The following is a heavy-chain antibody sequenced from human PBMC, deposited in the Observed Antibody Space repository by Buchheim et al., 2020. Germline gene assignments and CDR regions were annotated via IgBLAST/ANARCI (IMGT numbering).Heavy chain of an antibody. CDR3: ARGFIDGMFPGRGQRAELYFDY. D-gene: IGHD1-14*01. V-gene: IGHV4-34*01. Sequence: QVQLQQWGAGLLKPSETLSLTCAVYGGSFSGYYWSWIRQPPGKGLEWIGEINHSGSTSYNPSLKSRVTISVDTSKNQFSLKLSSVTAAETAVYYCARGFIDGMFPGRGQRAELYFDYWGQGTL. J-gene: IGHJ4*02. CDR1: GGSFSGYY. CDR2: INHSGST.